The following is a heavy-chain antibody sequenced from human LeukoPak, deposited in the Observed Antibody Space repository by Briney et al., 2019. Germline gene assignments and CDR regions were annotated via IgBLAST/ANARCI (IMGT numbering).Heavy chain of an antibody. J-gene: IGHJ4*02. CDR3: AKTVGGWDNFDY. CDR1: GFTFSSYG. V-gene: IGHV3-30*02. D-gene: IGHD4-23*01. CDR2: IPYDGSNK. Sequence: GGSLRLSCAASGFTFSSYGMHWVRQAPGKGLEWVAFIPYDGSNKYYTDSVKGRFTISRDNSKNTLYLQINSLRAEDTAVYYCAKTVGGWDNFDYWGQGTLVTVSS.